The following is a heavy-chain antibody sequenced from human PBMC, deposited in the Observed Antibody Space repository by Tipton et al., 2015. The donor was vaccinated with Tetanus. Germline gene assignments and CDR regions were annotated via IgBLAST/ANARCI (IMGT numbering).Heavy chain of an antibody. CDR2: IYYSGSI. V-gene: IGHV4-39*01. Sequence: TLSLTCTVSGGSISSSSYYWGWIRQPPGKGLEWIGTIYYSGSINYNPSLKSRLTISAYTAKTQFSLKLNSVTASDTAVYYCAQGKSNQGMLSWGQGTLVTVSS. D-gene: IGHD3-16*02. CDR1: GGSISSSSYY. J-gene: IGHJ4*02. CDR3: AQGKSNQGMLS.